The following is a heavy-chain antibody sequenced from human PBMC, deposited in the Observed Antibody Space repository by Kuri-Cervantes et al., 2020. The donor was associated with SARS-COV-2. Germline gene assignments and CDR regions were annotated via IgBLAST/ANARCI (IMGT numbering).Heavy chain of an antibody. Sequence: ASVKVSCKASGYTFTSYYMHWVRQAPGQGLEWMGWINTNTGNPTYAQGFTGRFVFSVDTSVSTAYLQISSLKAEDTAVYFCARDLGSYFDHWGQGTLVTVSS. CDR3: ARDLGSYFDH. D-gene: IGHD5-12*01. J-gene: IGHJ4*02. V-gene: IGHV7-4-1*02. CDR1: GYTFTSYY. CDR2: INTNTGNP.